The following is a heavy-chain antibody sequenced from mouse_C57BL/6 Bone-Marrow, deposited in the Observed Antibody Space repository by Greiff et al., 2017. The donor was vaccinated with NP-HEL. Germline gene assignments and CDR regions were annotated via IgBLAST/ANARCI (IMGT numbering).Heavy chain of an antibody. CDR2: IYPGSGST. D-gene: IGHD1-1*01. Sequence: QVQLQQPGAELVKPGASVKMSCKASGYTFTSYWITWVKQRPGQGLEWIGDIYPGSGSTNYNEKFKSKATLTVDTSSSTAYMQLSSLTSEDSAVYYCARIGSIAVVATDYWGQGTTLTVSS. CDR1: GYTFTSYW. CDR3: ARIGSIAVVATDY. V-gene: IGHV1-55*01. J-gene: IGHJ2*01.